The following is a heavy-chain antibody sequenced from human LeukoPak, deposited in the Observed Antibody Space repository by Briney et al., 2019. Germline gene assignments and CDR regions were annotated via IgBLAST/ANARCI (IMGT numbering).Heavy chain of an antibody. J-gene: IGHJ6*03. Sequence: GGYLRLYCAASGFTLGNYWMHWVRQAPGEGLVWGSGVKDDGGTGFADSVKGRFSISRDNAQNTLYLQMSSLSSEDTAVYYCTRGRSSYYMDVWGKGTTVTVSS. CDR2: VKDDGGT. V-gene: IGHV3-74*01. CDR1: GFTLGNYW. CDR3: TRGRSSYYMDV.